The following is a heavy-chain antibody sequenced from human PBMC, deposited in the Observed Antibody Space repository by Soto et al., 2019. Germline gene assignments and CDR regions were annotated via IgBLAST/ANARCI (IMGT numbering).Heavy chain of an antibody. CDR2: ISSSSSTI. J-gene: IGHJ4*02. CDR3: ARDPDYYDSSAFDY. CDR1: GFTFSSYS. D-gene: IGHD3-22*01. Sequence: GGSLRLSCAASGFTFSSYSMNWVRQAPGKELEWVSYISSSSSTIYYADSVKGRFTISRDNAKNSLYLQMNSLRDEDTAVYYCARDPDYYDSSAFDYWGQGTLVTVSS. V-gene: IGHV3-48*02.